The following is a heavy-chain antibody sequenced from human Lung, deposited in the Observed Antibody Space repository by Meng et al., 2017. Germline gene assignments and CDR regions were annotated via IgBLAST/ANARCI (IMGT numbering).Heavy chain of an antibody. CDR2: IIPIFGTA. CDR3: ASSVVVIVGPQYYYGMDV. CDR1: GGTFSSYA. Sequence: SVKVSCKASGGTFSSYAISWVRQAPGQGLEWMGGIIPIFGTANYAQKFQGRVTITADESTSTAYMELSSLRSEDTAVYYCASSVVVIVGPQYYYGMDVWGQGTTVTCFS. J-gene: IGHJ6*01. V-gene: IGHV1-69*13. D-gene: IGHD3-22*01.